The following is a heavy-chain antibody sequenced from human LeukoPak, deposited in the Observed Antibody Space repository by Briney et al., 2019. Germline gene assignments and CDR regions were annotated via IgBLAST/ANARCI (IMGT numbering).Heavy chain of an antibody. V-gene: IGHV3-23*01. J-gene: IGHJ4*02. CDR3: AKAWSGHLSLFDY. CDR1: GFTFSSYA. D-gene: IGHD2-15*01. CDR2: ISGSSGST. Sequence: GSLRLSCAASGFTFSSYAMSWVRQAPGKGLEWVSVISGSSGSTYYADSVKGRFTISRDNSKNTLYLQMNSLRAEDTAVYYCAKAWSGHLSLFDYWGQGTLVTVSS.